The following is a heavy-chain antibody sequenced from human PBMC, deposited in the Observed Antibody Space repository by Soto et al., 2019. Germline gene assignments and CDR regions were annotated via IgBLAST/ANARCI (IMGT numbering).Heavy chain of an antibody. J-gene: IGHJ6*01. CDR1: GYSFTSYW. CDR3: ARPGDCSRTGCCPGYYCNCRDV. V-gene: IGHV5-51*01. Sequence: GASLKISCKGSGYSFTSYWIGWVRQTPGKGLEWMGMIYPGESDTRYSPSFQGQVTISADQSISTAHLQWSSLKAWDTAMFSWARPGDCSRTGCCPGYYCNCRDVWGQGSRVTVSS. CDR2: IYPGESDT. D-gene: IGHD2-2*01.